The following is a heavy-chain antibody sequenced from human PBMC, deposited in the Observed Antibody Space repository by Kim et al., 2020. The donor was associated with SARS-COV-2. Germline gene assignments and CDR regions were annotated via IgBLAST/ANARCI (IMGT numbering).Heavy chain of an antibody. CDR1: GFSFSSYA. Sequence: GGSLRLSCVASGFSFSSYAMSWVRQAPGEGLEWVSVISANVASTDYADSVKGRFAISRDNSKNTLYLQMNSLRAEDTAVYYCAKVVGNYYQLVWDYWGQGTLVTVSS. CDR2: ISANVAST. J-gene: IGHJ4*02. D-gene: IGHD2-2*01. CDR3: AKVVGNYYQLVWDY. V-gene: IGHV3-23*01.